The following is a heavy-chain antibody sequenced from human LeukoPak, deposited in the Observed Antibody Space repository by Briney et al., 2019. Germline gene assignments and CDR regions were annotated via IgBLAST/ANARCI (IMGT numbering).Heavy chain of an antibody. D-gene: IGHD1-26*01. V-gene: IGHV3-74*01. CDR2: IKTDGSST. CDR1: GFTFSSYS. CDR3: AREGATTSVWIDY. Sequence: GGSLRLSCAASGFTFSSYSMNWVRQAPGKGLVWVSRIKTDGSSTSYADSVKGRFTISRDNAKSTLYLQMNSLRAEDTAVYYCAREGATTSVWIDYWGQGTLVTVSS. J-gene: IGHJ4*02.